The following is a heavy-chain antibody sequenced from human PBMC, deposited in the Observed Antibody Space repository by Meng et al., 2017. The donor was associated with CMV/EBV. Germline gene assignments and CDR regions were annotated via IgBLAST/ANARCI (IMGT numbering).Heavy chain of an antibody. D-gene: IGHD3-3*01. CDR2: IKQDGSEK. CDR3: ARAALWSGSIWFDP. J-gene: IGHJ5*02. Sequence: GESLKISCAASGFTFSSYWMSWVHQAPGKGLEWVANIKQDGSEKYYVDSVKGRFTISRDNAKNSLYLQMNSLRAEDTAVYYCARAALWSGSIWFDPWGQGTLVTVSS. V-gene: IGHV3-7*01. CDR1: GFTFSSYW.